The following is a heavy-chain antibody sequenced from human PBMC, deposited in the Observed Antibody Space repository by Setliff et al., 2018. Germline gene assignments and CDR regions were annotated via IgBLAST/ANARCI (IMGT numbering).Heavy chain of an antibody. D-gene: IGHD3-3*01. J-gene: IGHJ4*02. Sequence: TGGSLRLSCAASGFTFARFAMHWVRQAPGKGLEWVAVISYDGINKYYADSVKGRFTISRDNSKNTLYLQMNSLRVEDPAVYYCARDGVPPLNYNFWSGNFEFWGQGTLVTVSS. CDR3: ARDGVPPLNYNFWSGNFEF. CDR1: GFTFARFA. V-gene: IGHV3-30*04. CDR2: ISYDGINK.